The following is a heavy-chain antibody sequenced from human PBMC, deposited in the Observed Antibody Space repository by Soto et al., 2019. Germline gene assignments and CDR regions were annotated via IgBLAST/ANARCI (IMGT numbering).Heavy chain of an antibody. Sequence: QVQLQESGPGLVKPSETLSLTCNVSGGSIGNYFWTWIRQPPGKGLEWIGYIYNSGSTIYNPSLKCRGTMSVNTVQNHFSREVGPVTGADTAVDYCGGDFVCSGEDCYSGYAYWGQGILVTVSS. V-gene: IGHV4-59*01. CDR2: IYNSGST. J-gene: IGHJ4*02. CDR3: GGDFVCSGEDCYSGYAY. CDR1: GGSIGNYF. D-gene: IGHD2-21*02.